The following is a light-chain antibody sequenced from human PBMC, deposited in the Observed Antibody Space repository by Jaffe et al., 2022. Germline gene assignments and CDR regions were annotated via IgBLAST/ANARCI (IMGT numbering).Light chain of an antibody. CDR2: WSS. CDR3: QQYYTPPPT. V-gene: IGKV4-1*01. Sequence: DIVMTQSPDSLALSVGERATIKCKSSESVLYTSNNKNYLAWYQQKPRQPPKLLIYWSSIRESGVPERFSGSGSATDFTLTISRLQPEDVAVYYCQQYYTPPPTFGQGTKVEIK. CDR1: ESVLYTSNNKNY. J-gene: IGKJ2*01.